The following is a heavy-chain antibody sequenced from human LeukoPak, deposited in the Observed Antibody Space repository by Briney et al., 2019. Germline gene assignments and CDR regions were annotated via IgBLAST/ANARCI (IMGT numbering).Heavy chain of an antibody. V-gene: IGHV4-34*01. Sequence: GSLRLSCAASGFTVSSNYMSWVRQAPGKGLEWIGEINHSGSTNYNPSLKSRVTISVDTSKNQFSLKLSSVTAADTAVYYCARRRYFDWWGQGTLVTVSS. D-gene: IGHD3-9*01. CDR1: GFTVSSNY. J-gene: IGHJ4*02. CDR2: INHSGST. CDR3: ARRRYFDW.